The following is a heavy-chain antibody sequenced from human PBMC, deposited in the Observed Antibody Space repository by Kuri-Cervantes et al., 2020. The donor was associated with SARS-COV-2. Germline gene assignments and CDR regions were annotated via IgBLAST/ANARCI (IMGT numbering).Heavy chain of an antibody. CDR3: ARASEEHMIVVVITTGGWFDH. Sequence: GSLRPSCAVYGGSFSGYYWSWIRQPPGKGLEWIGEINHSGSTNYNPSLKSRVTISVDTSKNQFSLKLSSVTAADTAVYYCARASEEHMIVVVITTGGWFDHWGQGTLVTVSS. V-gene: IGHV4-34*01. CDR2: INHSGST. D-gene: IGHD3-22*01. CDR1: GGSFSGYY. J-gene: IGHJ5*02.